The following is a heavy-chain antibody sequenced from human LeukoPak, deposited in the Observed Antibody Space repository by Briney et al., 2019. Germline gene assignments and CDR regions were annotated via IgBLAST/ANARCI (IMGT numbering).Heavy chain of an antibody. CDR1: GGTFSSYA. V-gene: IGHV1-69*13. J-gene: IGHJ4*02. CDR2: IIPIFGTA. Sequence: SVKVSCKASGGTFSSYAISWVRQAPGQGLEWMGGIIPIFGTANYAQKFQGRVTITAVESTSTAYMELSSLRSEDTAVYYCARDRGLSAYDLDYWGQGTLVTVSS. D-gene: IGHD5-12*01. CDR3: ARDRGLSAYDLDY.